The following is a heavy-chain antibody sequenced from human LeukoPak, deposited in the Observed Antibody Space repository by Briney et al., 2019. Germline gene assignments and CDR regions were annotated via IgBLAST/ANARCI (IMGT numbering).Heavy chain of an antibody. CDR3: VGGHDLEFEF. CDR1: GFSVGTNY. J-gene: IGHJ5*01. D-gene: IGHD4-23*01. CDR2: IYAGGNT. V-gene: IGHV3-53*01. Sequence: GGSLRLSCAASGFSVGTNYMTWVRQAPGKGLEWVSMIYAGGNTYYRDSVKGRFTISRDSSNNTVFLHMSGLRDDDTAVYYCVGGHDLEFEFWGQGTLVIVSS.